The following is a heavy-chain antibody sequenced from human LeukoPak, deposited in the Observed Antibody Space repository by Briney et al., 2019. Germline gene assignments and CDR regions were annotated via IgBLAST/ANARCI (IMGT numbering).Heavy chain of an antibody. J-gene: IGHJ5*02. Sequence: SETLSLTCTVSGGSISSYYWSWIRQPPGKGLEWIGYIFYSGSTTYNPSLKSRVILSVDTSKNQFSLKLSSVTAADTAVYYCARGPLFDPWGQGTLVTVSS. CDR2: IFYSGST. V-gene: IGHV4-59*12. CDR1: GGSISSYY. CDR3: ARGPLFDP.